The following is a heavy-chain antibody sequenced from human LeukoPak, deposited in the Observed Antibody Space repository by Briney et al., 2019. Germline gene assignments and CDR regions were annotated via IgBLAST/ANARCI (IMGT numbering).Heavy chain of an antibody. V-gene: IGHV4-59*01. CDR1: GGSFSGYY. CDR3: AAVYGSGSHKVEY. D-gene: IGHD3-10*01. CDR2: IYYSGST. J-gene: IGHJ4*02. Sequence: PSETLSLTCAVYGGSFSGYYLSWIRQSPGKGLEWIGYIYYSGSTNYSPSFKSRVTVSLDTSKKQFSLKLTSVTAADAAVYYCAAVYGSGSHKVEYWGQGTLVTVSS.